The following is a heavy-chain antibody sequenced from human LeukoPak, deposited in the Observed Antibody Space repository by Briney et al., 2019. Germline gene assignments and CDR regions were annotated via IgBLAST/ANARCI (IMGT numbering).Heavy chain of an antibody. Sequence: SETLSLTCTVSGGSISSYYWSWIRQPPGKGLQWIAYIYYSGSTNYNPSLKSRVTTSVDTSKNQFSLNLSSVTAADTAMYYCARGTYYYQSSGVSYGMDVWGQGTTVTVSS. CDR2: IYYSGST. CDR3: ARGTYYYQSSGVSYGMDV. V-gene: IGHV4-59*01. CDR1: GGSISSYY. J-gene: IGHJ6*02. D-gene: IGHD3-22*01.